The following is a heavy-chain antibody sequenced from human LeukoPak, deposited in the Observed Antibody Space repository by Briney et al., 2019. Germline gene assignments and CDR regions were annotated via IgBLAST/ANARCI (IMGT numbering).Heavy chain of an antibody. D-gene: IGHD3-16*02. J-gene: IGHJ4*02. V-gene: IGHV3-30*03. CDR3: ARADDYIWGTYRSLETYFFEY. CDR1: GFTFNTYG. CDR2: ISYNGGKN. Sequence: AGGSLRLSCAASGFTFNTYGMHWVRQAPGKGLEWVAAISYNGGKNSYADPVKGRFTISRDASKNILYLQMDSLRTEDTAVYFCARADDYIWGTYRSLETYFFEYWGQGTLVTVSS.